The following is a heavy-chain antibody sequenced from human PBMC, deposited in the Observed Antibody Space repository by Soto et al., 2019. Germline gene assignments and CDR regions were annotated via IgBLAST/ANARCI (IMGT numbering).Heavy chain of an antibody. V-gene: IGHV1-69*15. CDR2: IIPIFGTA. D-gene: IGHD5-18*01. CDR1: GGTFSSYA. Sequence: QVQLVQSGAEVKKPGSSVKVSCKTSGGTFSSYAISWVRQAPGQGLEWMGRIIPIFGTAIYAQKFQGRVTITADESTCTVYLELSILSTDDTAVHYCARETHSGNRYVYGPGTEVPANWFDPWGQGTLVTVSS. CDR3: ARETHSGNRYVYGPGTEVPANWFDP. J-gene: IGHJ5*02.